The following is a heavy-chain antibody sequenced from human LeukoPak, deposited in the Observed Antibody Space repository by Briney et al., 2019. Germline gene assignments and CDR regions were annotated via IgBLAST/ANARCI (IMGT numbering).Heavy chain of an antibody. J-gene: IGHJ4*02. CDR1: GLTFSSYA. Sequence: GGSLRLSCAASGLTFSSYAMSWVRQAPGKGLEWVSAISGSGGSTYYADSVKGRFTISRDNSKNTLYLQMNSLRAEDTAVYYCANSGGVPGYYYDSSGYNDYWGQGTLVTVSS. CDR3: ANSGGVPGYYYDSSGYNDY. D-gene: IGHD3-22*01. V-gene: IGHV3-23*01. CDR2: ISGSGGST.